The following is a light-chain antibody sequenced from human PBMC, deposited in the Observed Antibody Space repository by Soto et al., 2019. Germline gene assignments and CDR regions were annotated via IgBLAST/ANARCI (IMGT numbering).Light chain of an antibody. CDR1: QRLVHSDGNTY. V-gene: IGKV2-24*01. CDR3: MQFAHFPRT. Sequence: DVVLTQTPLSSPVTLGQPASISCRSSQRLVHSDGNTYLSWLQQTPGPPPRLLISQIFKRFSGVPDRFSGSEAGTDFTQQISRVEAEDGGVYYCMQFAHFPRTFGEGTKVEI. CDR2: QIF. J-gene: IGKJ1*01.